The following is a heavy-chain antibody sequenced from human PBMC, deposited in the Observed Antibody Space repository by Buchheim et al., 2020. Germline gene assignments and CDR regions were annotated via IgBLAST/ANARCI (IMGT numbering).Heavy chain of an antibody. V-gene: IGHV4-34*01. Sequence: QVQLQQWGAGLLKPSETLSLTCAVYGGSFSGYYWSWIRQPPGKGLEWIGEINHSGSTNYNPSLKSRVTISVDTSKNQFSLKLSSVTAADTAVYYCARVWQWLVLENWFDPWGQGTL. CDR2: INHSGST. CDR3: ARVWQWLVLENWFDP. D-gene: IGHD6-19*01. CDR1: GGSFSGYY. J-gene: IGHJ5*02.